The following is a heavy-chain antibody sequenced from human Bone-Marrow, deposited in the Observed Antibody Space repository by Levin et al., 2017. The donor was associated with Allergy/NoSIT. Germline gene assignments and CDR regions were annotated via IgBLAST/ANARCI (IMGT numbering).Heavy chain of an antibody. D-gene: IGHD3-10*01. V-gene: IGHV4-30-2*01. CDR2: IFHSGSA. Sequence: LRLSCAVSGGSMSSGGYSWSWIRQPPGTGLEWIGHIFHSGSAFYNPALKSRVTISVDRSKNQFSLKMSPVTAADTAVYYCARGWRISLLRGEIINWFDPWGRGTLVIVSS. J-gene: IGHJ5*02. CDR1: GGSMSSGGYS. CDR3: ARGWRISLLRGEIINWFDP.